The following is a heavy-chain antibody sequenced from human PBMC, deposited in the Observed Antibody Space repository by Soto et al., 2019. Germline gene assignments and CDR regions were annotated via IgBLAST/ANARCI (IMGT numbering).Heavy chain of an antibody. V-gene: IGHV1-69*13. J-gene: IGHJ4*02. CDR1: GGTFSSYA. D-gene: IGHD3-3*01. CDR3: ASLRITIFGVVPY. CDR2: IIPIFGTA. Sequence: SVKVSCKASGGTFSSYAIGWVRQAPGQGLEWMGGIIPIFGTANYAQKFQGRVTITADESTSTAYMELSSLRSEDTAVYYCASLRITIFGVVPYWGQGTLVTVSS.